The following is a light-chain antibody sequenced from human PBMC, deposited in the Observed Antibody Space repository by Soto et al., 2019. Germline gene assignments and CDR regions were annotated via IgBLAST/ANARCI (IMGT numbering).Light chain of an antibody. Sequence: QSALTQPASVSGSPGQSITISCTGTSSDVGIYDYVSWYQQHPGKGPKLIISEVSDRPSGVSNRFSGSKSGNTASLTISGLHAEDEADYYCSSYTSSSTYVFGTGTKLTV. CDR3: SSYTSSSTYV. J-gene: IGLJ1*01. CDR1: SSDVGIYDY. V-gene: IGLV2-14*01. CDR2: EVS.